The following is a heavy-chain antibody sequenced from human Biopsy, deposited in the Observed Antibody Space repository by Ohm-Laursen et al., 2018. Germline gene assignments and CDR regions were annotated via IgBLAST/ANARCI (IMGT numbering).Heavy chain of an antibody. V-gene: IGHV4-59*01. Sequence: TLSLTCSVSGASIKSFYWSWIRQSPGKGLQWIAFISHTGYTSYNPSLKSRVTISVDTSKNHFSLRLRSVTPADTAIYYCARDRGYYSDRTVPGYFDLWGRGTLVTVSS. J-gene: IGHJ2*01. CDR1: GASIKSFY. CDR2: ISHTGYT. CDR3: ARDRGYYSDRTVPGYFDL. D-gene: IGHD3-22*01.